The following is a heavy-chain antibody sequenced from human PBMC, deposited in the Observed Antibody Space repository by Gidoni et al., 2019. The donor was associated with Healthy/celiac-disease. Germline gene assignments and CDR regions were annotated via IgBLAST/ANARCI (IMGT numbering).Heavy chain of an antibody. D-gene: IGHD4-17*01. Sequence: EVQLLVSGGCLVQPGGSLRLSCAASWFPFSSYAMSWVRQAPGKGLEWVSAISGSGGSTYYADSVKGRFTISRDNSKNTLYLQMNSLRAEDTAVYYCAKDVGGDYENWFDPWGQGTLVTVSS. CDR3: AKDVGGDYENWFDP. V-gene: IGHV3-23*01. CDR2: ISGSGGST. CDR1: WFPFSSYA. J-gene: IGHJ5*02.